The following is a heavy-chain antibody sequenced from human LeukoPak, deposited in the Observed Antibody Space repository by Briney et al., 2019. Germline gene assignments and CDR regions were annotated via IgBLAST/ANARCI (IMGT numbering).Heavy chain of an antibody. J-gene: IGHJ4*02. CDR1: GGSISSYH. Sequence: SETLSLTCTVSGGSISSYHWSWIRQPPGKGLEWIGYISNSGGTNYNPSLKSRVTISEDTSKNHFSLKLSSVTAADTAVYYCARLLSPTAYTTLYYFDYWGQGSLVTVSS. CDR3: ARLLSPTAYTTLYYFDY. D-gene: IGHD3-16*01. CDR2: ISNSGGT. V-gene: IGHV4-59*12.